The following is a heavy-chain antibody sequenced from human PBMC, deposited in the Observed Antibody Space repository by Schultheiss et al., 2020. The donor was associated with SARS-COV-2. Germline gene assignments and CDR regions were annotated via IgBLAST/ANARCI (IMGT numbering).Heavy chain of an antibody. CDR3: ARHYTGYSSSHYYYYYMDV. CDR1: GGSISSYY. V-gene: IGHV4-59*08. D-gene: IGHD6-6*01. CDR2: IYYSGST. J-gene: IGHJ6*03. Sequence: SQTLSLTCTVSGGSISSYYWSWIRQPPGKGLEWIWYIYYSGSTNYNPSLKSRVTISVDTSKNQFSLKLSSVTAADTAVYYCARHYTGYSSSHYYYYYMDVGGKGPTVTVSS.